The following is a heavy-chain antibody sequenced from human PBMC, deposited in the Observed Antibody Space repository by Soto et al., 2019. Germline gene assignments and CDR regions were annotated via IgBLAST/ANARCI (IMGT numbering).Heavy chain of an antibody. CDR1: GFIFNTHW. J-gene: IGHJ5*02. Sequence: QPGGSLRLSCAASGFIFNTHWMSWVRQAPEKGLEWVAHTKPDGSEKYYVDSAKGRFTISRDNTRNSLYLQINSLRADDTSLYYCVAWGTSTSNPWGQGTLVTVSS. CDR3: VAWGTSTSNP. D-gene: IGHD3-16*01. CDR2: TKPDGSEK. V-gene: IGHV3-7*01.